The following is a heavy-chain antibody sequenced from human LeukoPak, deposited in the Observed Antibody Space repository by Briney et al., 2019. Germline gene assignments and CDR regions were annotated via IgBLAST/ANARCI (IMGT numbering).Heavy chain of an antibody. CDR3: AVDRRFKIFDY. Sequence: GGSLRLSCATSGLAFSNFWMYWVRQAPGKGLEWVASIKPDGSGDFYADSVKGRFNISRDNAKNSLFLQMTNLEAEDTAVYYCAVDRRFKIFDYWGQGTLVTVSS. J-gene: IGHJ4*02. CDR1: GLAFSNFW. D-gene: IGHD5-24*01. V-gene: IGHV3-7*01. CDR2: IKPDGSGD.